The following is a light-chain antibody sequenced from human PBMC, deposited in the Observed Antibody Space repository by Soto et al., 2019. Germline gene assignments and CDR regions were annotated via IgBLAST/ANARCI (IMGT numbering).Light chain of an antibody. J-gene: IGKJ1*01. CDR1: QSVLSSSNNKNS. V-gene: IGKV4-1*01. Sequence: DIVMTQSPDSLAVSLGERATINCKSSQSVLSSSNNKNSLAWYQQKPGQPPKLLIYWASTRESGVPDRFSGGGSGTDFTLTISSLQAEDVAVYSCQQYYSLPPTFGRGTKVEIK. CDR3: QQYYSLPPT. CDR2: WAS.